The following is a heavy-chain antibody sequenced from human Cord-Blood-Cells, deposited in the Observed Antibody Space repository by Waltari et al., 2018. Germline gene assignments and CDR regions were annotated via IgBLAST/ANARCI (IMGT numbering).Heavy chain of an antibody. CDR3: ARWDRLVGAFDY. CDR2: IYYSGST. J-gene: IGHJ4*02. CDR1: GGSISSYY. Sequence: QVQLQESGPGLVKPSETLSLTCTVSGGSISSYYWSWIRQPPGKGLEWIVYIYYSGSTNYTPSLQSRVTISVDTSKNQFSLKLSSVTAADTAVYYCARWDRLVGAFDYWGQGTLVTVSS. V-gene: IGHV4-59*08. D-gene: IGHD1-26*01.